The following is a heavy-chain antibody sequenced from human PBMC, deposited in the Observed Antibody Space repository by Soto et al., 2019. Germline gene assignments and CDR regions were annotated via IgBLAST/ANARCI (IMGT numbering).Heavy chain of an antibody. CDR2: ISRDGSNA. CDR1: GFTFSSYV. Sequence: QVQLVESGGGVVQPGRSLTLSCVASGFTFSSYVIHWVRQTPDKGLEWVAFISRDGSNAYYADSVKGRFTISRDNSKKTLYLEMNSLRAEDTAVYYCAGDDEGRSDCDLGYWGQGALVIVAS. J-gene: IGHJ4*02. CDR3: AGDDEGRSDCDLGY. V-gene: IGHV3-30-3*01. D-gene: IGHD2-21*01.